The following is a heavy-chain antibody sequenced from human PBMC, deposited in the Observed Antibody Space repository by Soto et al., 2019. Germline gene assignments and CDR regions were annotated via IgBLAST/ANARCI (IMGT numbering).Heavy chain of an antibody. J-gene: IGHJ5*02. D-gene: IGHD1-26*01. CDR3: AREVGQWELHNWFDP. CDR2: IYYSGST. CDR1: GGSISSYY. V-gene: IGHV4-59*01. Sequence: SETLSLTCTVSGGSISSYYWSWIRQPPGKGLEWIGYIYYSGSTNYNPSLKSRVTISVDTSKNQFSLKLSSVTAADTAVYYCAREVGQWELHNWFDPWGQGTLVTVSS.